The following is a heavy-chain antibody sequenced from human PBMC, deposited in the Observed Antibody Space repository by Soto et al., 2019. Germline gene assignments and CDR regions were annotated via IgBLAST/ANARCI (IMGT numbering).Heavy chain of an antibody. CDR2: ILSSDEK. CDR1: GFSLRNARMG. D-gene: IGHD3-22*01. Sequence: QVTLKESGPVLVKPTETLTLTCTVSGFSLRNARMGVSWIRQPPGKALEWLAHILSSDEKSYNTSLKGRVTLSKDTSKSQVVLTMTYVDPVDTATYFCARMLEVNYYYYYVDVWGEGTTVTVSS. CDR3: ARMLEVNYYYYYVDV. V-gene: IGHV2-26*01. J-gene: IGHJ6*03.